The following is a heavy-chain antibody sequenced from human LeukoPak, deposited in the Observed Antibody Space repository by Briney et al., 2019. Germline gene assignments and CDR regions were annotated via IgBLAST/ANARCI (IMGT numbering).Heavy chain of an antibody. CDR2: INPNSGGT. CDR3: AREQGFSGGYDFDY. J-gene: IGHJ4*02. V-gene: IGHV1-2*02. CDR1: GYTFTGYY. Sequence: ASVKVSCKASGYTFTGYYMHWVRQAPGQGLEWMGWINPNSGGTNYAQKFQGRVTMTRDTSLSTAYMELSRLRSDDTAVYYCAREQGFSGGYDFDYWGQGTRVTVSS. D-gene: IGHD5-12*01.